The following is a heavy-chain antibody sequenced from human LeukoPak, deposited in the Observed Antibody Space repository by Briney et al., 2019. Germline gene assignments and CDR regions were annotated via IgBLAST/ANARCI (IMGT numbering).Heavy chain of an antibody. V-gene: IGHV4-59*01. CDR3: ARVRGVYYFDY. CDR2: IYYSGST. D-gene: IGHD3-10*01. J-gene: IGHJ4*02. CDR1: GGSISSYY. Sequence: SETLSLTCTVSGGSISSYYWSWIRQPPGKGLEWIGYIYYSGSTNYNPSLKSRVTISVDTSKNQFSLKLSSVTAADTAAYYCARVRGVYYFDYWGQGTLVTVSS.